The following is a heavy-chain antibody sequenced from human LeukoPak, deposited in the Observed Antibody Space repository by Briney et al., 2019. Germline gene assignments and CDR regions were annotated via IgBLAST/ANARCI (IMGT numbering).Heavy chain of an antibody. J-gene: IGHJ4*02. CDR2: IYHSGST. CDR1: GYSISSGYY. V-gene: IGHV4-38-2*02. CDR3: ARDRGDSSGYYSSY. Sequence: SETLSLTCTVSGYSISSGYYWGWIRQPPGKGLEWIGSIYHSGSTYYNPSLKSRVTISVDTSKNQFSLKLNSVTAADTAVYYCARDRGDSSGYYSSYWGQGTLVTVSS. D-gene: IGHD3-22*01.